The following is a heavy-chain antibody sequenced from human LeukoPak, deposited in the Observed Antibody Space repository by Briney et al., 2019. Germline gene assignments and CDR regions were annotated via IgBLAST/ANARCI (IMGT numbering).Heavy chain of an antibody. V-gene: IGHV4-34*01. Sequence: PSETLSLTCADYGGSFSGYYWSWIRQPPGKGLEWIGEINHSGSTNYNPSLKSRVTISVDTSKNQFSLKLSSVAAADTAVYYCASPGSGRHAFDIWGQGTMVTVSS. CDR3: ASPGSGRHAFDI. CDR1: GGSFSGYY. D-gene: IGHD3-10*01. J-gene: IGHJ3*02. CDR2: INHSGST.